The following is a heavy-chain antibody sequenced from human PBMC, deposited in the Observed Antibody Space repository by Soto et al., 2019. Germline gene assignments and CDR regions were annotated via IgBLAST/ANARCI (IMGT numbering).Heavy chain of an antibody. D-gene: IGHD4-4*01. CDR2: IYYSGST. Sequence: PSETLSLTCTVSGGSISSGGYYWSWIRQHPGEGLEWIGYIYYSGSTYYNPSLKSRVTISVDTSKNQFSLKLSSVTAADTAVYYCARDLVTPSYFDYWGQATLVTVSS. CDR3: ARDLVTPSYFDY. V-gene: IGHV4-31*03. CDR1: GGSISSGGYY. J-gene: IGHJ4*02.